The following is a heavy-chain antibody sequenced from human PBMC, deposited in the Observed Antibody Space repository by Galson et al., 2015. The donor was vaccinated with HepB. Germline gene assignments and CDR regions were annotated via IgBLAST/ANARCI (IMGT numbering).Heavy chain of an antibody. D-gene: IGHD5-12*01. CDR2: IRSKAYGGTT. J-gene: IGHJ3*02. Sequence: SLRLSCAASGFTIGDYAMSWFRQAPGKGLEWVGFIRSKAYGGTTEYAASVKGRFTISRDDSKSIAYLQTNSLKTEDTAVYYCTRDRAYSGYDLVFDIWGQGTMVTVSS. CDR3: TRDRAYSGYDLVFDI. CDR1: GFTIGDYA. V-gene: IGHV3-49*03.